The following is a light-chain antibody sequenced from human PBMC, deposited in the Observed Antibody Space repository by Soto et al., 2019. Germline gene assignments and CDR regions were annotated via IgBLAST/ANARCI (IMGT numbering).Light chain of an antibody. V-gene: IGKV3-11*01. CDR3: QQRDTWPPFT. CDR1: QSIRNH. J-gene: IGKJ3*01. Sequence: EIVLTQSPATLSLSPGERATLSCRASQSIRNHLAWYQQKPGQAPRLLIHDASNRATDIPARFSGSGSGTDFTLTISSLEPEDFAVYYCQQRDTWPPFTFGPGTKVDI. CDR2: DAS.